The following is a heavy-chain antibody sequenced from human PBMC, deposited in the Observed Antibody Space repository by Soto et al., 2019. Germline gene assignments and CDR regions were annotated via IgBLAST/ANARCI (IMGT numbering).Heavy chain of an antibody. Sequence: GSLRLSCAASGFTFSTYAMSWVRQAPGKGLEWVSAISGSGGNTYHADSVKGRFTISRDNSKNTLYLQMNSLRAEDTAVYYCAKGPTIFGVVTFAGYYFHYWGQGTLVTVSS. J-gene: IGHJ4*02. D-gene: IGHD3-3*01. V-gene: IGHV3-23*01. CDR1: GFTFSTYA. CDR3: AKGPTIFGVVTFAGYYFHY. CDR2: ISGSGGNT.